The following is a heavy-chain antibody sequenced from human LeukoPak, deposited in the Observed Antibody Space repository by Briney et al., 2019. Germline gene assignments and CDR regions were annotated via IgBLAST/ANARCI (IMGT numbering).Heavy chain of an antibody. D-gene: IGHD6-19*01. CDR2: IVGSGGST. Sequence: GGSLRFSCAASGFTFSSYAMYWVRQAPGKGLEWVSGIVGSGGSTYYADSVKGRFTISRDNSKNTVYVQMNSLRAEDTAVYYCAKTTAGCSSGRYPGWPVDYWGQGTLVTVSP. J-gene: IGHJ4*02. CDR1: GFTFSSYA. CDR3: AKTTAGCSSGRYPGWPVDY. V-gene: IGHV3-23*01.